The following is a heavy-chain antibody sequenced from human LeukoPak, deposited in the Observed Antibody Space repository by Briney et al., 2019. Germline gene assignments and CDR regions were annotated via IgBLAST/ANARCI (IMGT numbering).Heavy chain of an antibody. J-gene: IGHJ2*01. CDR2: ISGSGGST. Sequence: HPGGSLRLSCAASGFTFSIYAMSWVRQAPGKGLEWVSAISGSGGSTYYADSVKGRFTISRDNSKNTLYLQMNSLRAEDTAVYYCAKVPTVVGSWYFDLWGRGTLVTVSS. V-gene: IGHV3-23*01. CDR1: GFTFSIYA. CDR3: AKVPTVVGSWYFDL. D-gene: IGHD4-23*01.